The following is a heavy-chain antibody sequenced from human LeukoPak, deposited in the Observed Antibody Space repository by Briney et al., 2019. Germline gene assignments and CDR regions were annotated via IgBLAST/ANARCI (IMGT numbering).Heavy chain of an antibody. CDR1: GGSISSSGYY. J-gene: IGHJ5*02. CDR2: IYYSGST. D-gene: IGHD1-26*01. Sequence: KPSETLSLTCTVSGGSISSSGYYWGWIRQSPGKGLEWIASIYYSGSTYYNPSLKSRVTISVDTSKNQLSLKLSSLTAADTAVYYCARHEYSGSYYGLSWFDPWGQGTLVTVSS. V-gene: IGHV4-39*01. CDR3: ARHEYSGSYYGLSWFDP.